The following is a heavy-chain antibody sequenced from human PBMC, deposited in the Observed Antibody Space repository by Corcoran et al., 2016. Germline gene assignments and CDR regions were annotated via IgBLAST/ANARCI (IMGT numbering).Heavy chain of an antibody. V-gene: IGHV1-46*01. CDR3: ARGPSLDMRPDYWFDP. D-gene: IGHD2-2*03. J-gene: IGHJ5*02. Sequence: QVQLVQSGAEVKKPGASVKVSCKASGYTFTSYYMHWVRQAPGQGLEWMGIINPRGGSTSYAQKFQGRVTMTRDTSTSTVYMEMSSLRSEDTAVYYCARGPSLDMRPDYWFDPWGQGTLVTVSS. CDR2: INPRGGST. CDR1: GYTFTSYY.